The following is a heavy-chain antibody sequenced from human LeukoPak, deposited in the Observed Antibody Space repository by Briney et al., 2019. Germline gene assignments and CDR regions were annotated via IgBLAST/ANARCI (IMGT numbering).Heavy chain of an antibody. Sequence: GTSVKVSCKASGFTFTSSAVQWVRQARGQRLEWIGWIVVGSGNTNYAQKFQERVTITRDMSTSTAYMELSSLRSEDTAVYYCARGSTAMATFDYWGQGTLVTVSS. CDR1: GFTFTSSA. J-gene: IGHJ4*02. D-gene: IGHD5-18*01. CDR3: ARGSTAMATFDY. V-gene: IGHV1-58*01. CDR2: IVVGSGNT.